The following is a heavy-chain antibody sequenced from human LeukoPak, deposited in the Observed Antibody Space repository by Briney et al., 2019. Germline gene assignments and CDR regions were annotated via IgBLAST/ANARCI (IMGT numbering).Heavy chain of an antibody. CDR1: GGTFSSYA. D-gene: IGHD5-12*01. J-gene: IGHJ6*03. CDR3: ARGNSGYDSYYYYMDV. CDR2: IIPIFGTA. V-gene: IGHV1-69*13. Sequence: SVKVSCKASGGTFSSYAISWVRQAPGQGLEWMGGIIPIFGTANYAQKFQGRVTITADESTSTAYMELSSLRSEDTAVYYCARGNSGYDSYYYYMDVWGKGTTVTISS.